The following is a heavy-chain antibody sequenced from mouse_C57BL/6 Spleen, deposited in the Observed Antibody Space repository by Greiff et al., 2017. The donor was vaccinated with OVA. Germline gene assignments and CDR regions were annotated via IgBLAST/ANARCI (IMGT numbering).Heavy chain of an antibody. V-gene: IGHV1-53*01. CDR1: GYTFTSYW. CDR2: INPSNGGT. CDR3: ARKGFVGSSPFDV. D-gene: IGHD1-1*01. Sequence: VKLQESGTELVKPGASVKLSCKASGYTFTSYWMHWVKQRPGQGLEWIGNINPSNGGTNYNEKFKSKATLTVDKSSSTAYMQLSSLTSEDSAVYYCARKGFVGSSPFDVWGTGTTVTVSS. J-gene: IGHJ1*03.